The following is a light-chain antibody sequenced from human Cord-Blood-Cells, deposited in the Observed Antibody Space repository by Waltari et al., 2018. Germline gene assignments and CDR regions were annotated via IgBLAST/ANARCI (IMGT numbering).Light chain of an antibody. J-gene: IGKJ1*01. V-gene: IGKV4-1*01. CDR3: QQYYSTPWT. CDR1: QSVLYSFNNKNY. Sequence: DIVMTQSPDSLAVSLGERATINCKSSQSVLYSFNNKNYLAWYQPKPGQPPKLLIYWASTRECGVPDRFSGSGSGTDFTLTISSLQAEEVAVYYCQQYYSTPWTFGQGTKVEIK. CDR2: WAS.